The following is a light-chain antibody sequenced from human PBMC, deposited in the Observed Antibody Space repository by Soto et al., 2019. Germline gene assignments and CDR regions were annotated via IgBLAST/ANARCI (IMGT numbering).Light chain of an antibody. Sequence: EIVFTDSPCTLSLSTGERASLSCRASQSISSGYLAWYQQKLGQAPRLLIYGSSTRAAGIPARFSGSGSGTEFTLTISSLQSEDFAVYYCQQYGSSPWTFGQGTKVDIK. J-gene: IGKJ1*01. CDR1: QSISSGY. V-gene: IGKV3-20*01. CDR3: QQYGSSPWT. CDR2: GSS.